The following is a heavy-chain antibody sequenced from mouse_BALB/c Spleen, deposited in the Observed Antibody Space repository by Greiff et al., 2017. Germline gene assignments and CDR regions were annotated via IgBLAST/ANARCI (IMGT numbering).Heavy chain of an antibody. CDR2: IWTGGGT. Sequence: VQLQESGPGLVAPSQSLSITCTVSGFSLTSYDISWIRQPPGKGLEWLGVIWTGGGTNYNSAFMSRLSISKDNSKSQVFLKMNSLQTDDTAIYYCVSHYDYDVTDYAMDYWGQGTSVTVSS. J-gene: IGHJ4*01. CDR1: GFSLTSYD. CDR3: VSHYDYDVTDYAMDY. D-gene: IGHD2-4*01. V-gene: IGHV2-9-2*01.